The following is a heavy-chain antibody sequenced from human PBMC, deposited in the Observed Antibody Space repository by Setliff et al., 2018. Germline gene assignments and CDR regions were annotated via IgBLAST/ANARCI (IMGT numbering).Heavy chain of an antibody. D-gene: IGHD3-10*01. J-gene: IGHJ6*02. Sequence: SETLSLTCSVYGESFSNNYWSWIRQTPGKGLEWIGESNHSGSTNYLPSLKSRLTISVDTSKNQFSLKLRSVTAADTAVDYCARLSWDGLRYYGLDVWGQGATVTVSS. CDR2: SNHSGST. CDR3: ARLSWDGLRYYGLDV. V-gene: IGHV4-34*01. CDR1: GESFSNNY.